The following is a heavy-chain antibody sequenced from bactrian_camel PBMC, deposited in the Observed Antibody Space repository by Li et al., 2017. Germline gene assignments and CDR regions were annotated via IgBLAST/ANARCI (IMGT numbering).Heavy chain of an antibody. V-gene: IGHV3S40*01. CDR1: GFTFSNFY. CDR2: ISSGGTTT. Sequence: QLVESGGGLVQPGGSLRLSCAASGFTFSNFYGSWARQAPGKGFEWVSTISSGGTTTYYAASVRGRFTISRDNAKNTVYLQMNSLRAEDTAMYYCAISISGSCGSSEGIKYWGQGTQVTVS. CDR3: AISISGSCGSSEGIKY. D-gene: IGHD2*01. J-gene: IGHJ4*01.